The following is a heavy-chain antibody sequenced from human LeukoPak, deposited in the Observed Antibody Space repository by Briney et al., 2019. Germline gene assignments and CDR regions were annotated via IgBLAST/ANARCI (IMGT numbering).Heavy chain of an antibody. V-gene: IGHV3-53*01. Sequence: GGSLRLSCAASGFTVSSNYMSWVRQAPGKRLEWVSVIYSGGSTYYADSVKGRFTISRDNSKNTLYLQMNSLRAEDTAVYYCAGAGSSWYYFDYWGQGTLVTVSS. CDR1: GFTVSSNY. CDR2: IYSGGST. J-gene: IGHJ4*02. CDR3: AGAGSSWYYFDY. D-gene: IGHD6-13*01.